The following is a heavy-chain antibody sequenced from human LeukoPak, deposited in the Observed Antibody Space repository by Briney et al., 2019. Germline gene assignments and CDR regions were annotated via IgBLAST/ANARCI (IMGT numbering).Heavy chain of an antibody. CDR1: GFTFSNYA. D-gene: IGHD6-6*01. CDR3: AKASIAAIDY. J-gene: IGHJ4*02. V-gene: IGHV3-23*01. Sequence: GGSLRLSCVASGFTFSNYAMNWVRQAPGKGLEWVSAISGSGGSTYYADSVKGRFTISRDNSKNTLYLQMNSLRAEDTAVYYCAKASIAAIDYWGQGTLVTVSS. CDR2: ISGSGGST.